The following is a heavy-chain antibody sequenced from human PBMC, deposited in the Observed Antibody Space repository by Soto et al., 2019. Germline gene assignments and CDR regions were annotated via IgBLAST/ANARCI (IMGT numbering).Heavy chain of an antibody. V-gene: IGHV3-48*01. Sequence: GGSLRLSCVTSGFTLTKYSMNWVRQAPGKGLEWVSYISYSGETKYYADSLKGRYATSRDDAKNSVYLQMNSLRVDDTAMYYCVREPWGFSGSWYDYWGQGTLVTVSS. J-gene: IGHJ4*02. CDR1: GFTLTKYS. CDR3: VREPWGFSGSWYDY. CDR2: ISYSGETK. D-gene: IGHD6-19*01.